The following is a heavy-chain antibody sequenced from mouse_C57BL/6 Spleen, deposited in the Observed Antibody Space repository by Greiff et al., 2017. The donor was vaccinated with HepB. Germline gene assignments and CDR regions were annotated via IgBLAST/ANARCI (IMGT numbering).Heavy chain of an antibody. V-gene: IGHV5-6*01. CDR1: GFTFSSYG. CDR3: ASYYGSPFAY. Sequence: EVMLVESGGDLVKPGGSLKLSCAASGFTFSSYGMSWVRQTPDKRLEWVATISSGGSYTYYPDSVKGRFTISRDNAKNTLYLQMSSLKSEDTAMYYCASYYGSPFAYWGQGTLVTVSA. J-gene: IGHJ3*01. D-gene: IGHD1-1*01. CDR2: ISSGGSYT.